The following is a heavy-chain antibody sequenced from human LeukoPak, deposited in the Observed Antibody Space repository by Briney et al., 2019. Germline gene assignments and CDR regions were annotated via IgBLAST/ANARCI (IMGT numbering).Heavy chain of an antibody. CDR2: IYYSGST. D-gene: IGHD3-22*01. Sequence: KTSETLSLTCTVSGGSISSYYWSWIRQPPGKGLEWIGYIYYSGSTNYNPSLKSRVTISVDTSKNQFSLKLSSVTAADTAVYYCAGLRNYDSSGYYYETPVFDYWGQGTLVTVSS. V-gene: IGHV4-59*01. J-gene: IGHJ4*02. CDR3: AGLRNYDSSGYYYETPVFDY. CDR1: GGSISSYY.